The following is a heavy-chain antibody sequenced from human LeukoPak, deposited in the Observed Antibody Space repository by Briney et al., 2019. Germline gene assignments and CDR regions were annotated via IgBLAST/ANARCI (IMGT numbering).Heavy chain of an antibody. D-gene: IGHD6-13*01. CDR2: IKEDGSGI. Sequence: PGGSLRLSCVVSGFTFSSYWMSWVRQAPGKGLEWVANIKEDGSGIYYVDSVEGRFTISRDNAKKSLYLQMNSLRAEDTAVYYCARTIAAAGIDYFDYWGQGTLVTVSS. V-gene: IGHV3-7*01. CDR3: ARTIAAAGIDYFDY. CDR1: GFTFSSYW. J-gene: IGHJ4*02.